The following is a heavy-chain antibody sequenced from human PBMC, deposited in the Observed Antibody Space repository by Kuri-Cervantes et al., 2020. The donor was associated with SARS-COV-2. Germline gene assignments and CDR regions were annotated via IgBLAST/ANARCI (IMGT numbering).Heavy chain of an antibody. CDR2: IIPIFGTA. CDR1: GGTFSSYA. CDR3: AREVEGSDAFDI. Sequence: SVKVSCKASGGTFSSYAISWVRQAPGQGLEWMGGIIPIFGTANYAQKFQGRVTITADKSTSTAYMELSSLRSADTAVYYCAREVEGSDAFDIWGQGTMVTVSS. V-gene: IGHV1-69*06. J-gene: IGHJ3*02.